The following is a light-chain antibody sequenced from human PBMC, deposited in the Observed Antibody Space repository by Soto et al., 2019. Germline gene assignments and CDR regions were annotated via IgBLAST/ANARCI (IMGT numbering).Light chain of an antibody. V-gene: IGKV3-15*01. CDR1: QSVSSSY. CDR2: GAS. CDR3: QQYSKWPLT. J-gene: IGKJ4*01. Sequence: EIVLTQSPGTLSLSPGERATLSCRASQSVSSSYLAWYQQKPGQAPRLLIYGASTRAAETPARFSGSGSETEFTLTIRSLQSEDFAVYYCQQYSKWPLTFGGGTKVDIK.